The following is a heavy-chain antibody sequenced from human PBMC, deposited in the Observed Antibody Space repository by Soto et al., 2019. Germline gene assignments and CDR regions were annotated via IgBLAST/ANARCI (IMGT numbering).Heavy chain of an antibody. D-gene: IGHD3-10*01. J-gene: IGHJ4*01. Sequence: SVKVSCKASGGTFSSYAISWVRQAPGQGLEWMGGIIPIFGTANYAQKFQGRVTITADKSTSTAYMELSSLRSEDTAVYYCARAQREDYGSGSYPHYFDYWRHVTLVTVSS. CDR3: ARAQREDYGSGSYPHYFDY. CDR2: IIPIFGTA. V-gene: IGHV1-69*06. CDR1: GGTFSSYA.